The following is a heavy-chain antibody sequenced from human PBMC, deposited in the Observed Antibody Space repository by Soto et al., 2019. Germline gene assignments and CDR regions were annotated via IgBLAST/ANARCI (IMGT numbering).Heavy chain of an antibody. J-gene: IGHJ4*02. CDR2: IYDGGST. CDR3: AIRPSGDKVDH. CDR1: GDSISNVNYC. D-gene: IGHD7-27*01. Sequence: QVQLQESGPGLVKPSQPLSLTCTVSGDSISNVNYCWSWISQPPDKGLEWIGHIYDGGSTYNNPSPTSRVANSVDTAMNQVSLQLMSVSAADTALDYCAIRPSGDKVDHWGQGTLVIVSS. V-gene: IGHV4-30-4*01.